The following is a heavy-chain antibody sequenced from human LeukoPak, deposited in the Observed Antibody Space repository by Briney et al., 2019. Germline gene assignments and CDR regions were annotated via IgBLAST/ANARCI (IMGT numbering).Heavy chain of an antibody. CDR3: ARQISRYCSGGSCYSGWEFYFDS. Sequence: GGSLRLSCAASGFTFSSYEMNWVRRAPGKGLEWVSYISSSGRSIHYADSVKGRFTISRDNAKNSLYLQMNSLRAEDTAVYHCARQISRYCSGGSCYSGWEFYFDSWGQGTPVTVSS. CDR2: ISSSGRSI. J-gene: IGHJ4*02. V-gene: IGHV3-48*03. CDR1: GFTFSSYE. D-gene: IGHD2-15*01.